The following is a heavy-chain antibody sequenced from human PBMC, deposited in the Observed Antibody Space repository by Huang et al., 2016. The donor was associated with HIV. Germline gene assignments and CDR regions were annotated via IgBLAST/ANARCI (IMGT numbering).Heavy chain of an antibody. J-gene: IGHJ4*02. D-gene: IGHD5-18*01. V-gene: IGHV3-23*01. CDR3: AEEVSGYSYGIDY. Sequence: EVQLLESGGGLVQPGGSLRLSCIASGFTFSNYAMSWVRQAPGKGLEWVSAIRGSCGRTYYADSVKGRFTISRDNFKNTLYRQMNSLRAEDTAVYYCAEEVSGYSYGIDYWGQGTLVTVSS. CDR1: GFTFSNYA. CDR2: IRGSCGRT.